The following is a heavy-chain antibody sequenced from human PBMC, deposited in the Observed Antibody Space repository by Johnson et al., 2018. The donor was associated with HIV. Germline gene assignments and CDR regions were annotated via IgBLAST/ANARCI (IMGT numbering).Heavy chain of an antibody. CDR2: IRWNSGSI. CDR1: GFTFDDYG. V-gene: IGHV3-9*01. Sequence: VQLVESGGGLVQPGRSLRLSCAASGFTFDDYGMHWVRQAPGKGLEWVSGIRWNSGSIGYADSVKGRFTISRDNAKNSLYLQMNSLRAENTALYYCARPIVRGAADIWGQGTMVIVSS. J-gene: IGHJ3*02. CDR3: ARPIVRGAADI. D-gene: IGHD3-10*01.